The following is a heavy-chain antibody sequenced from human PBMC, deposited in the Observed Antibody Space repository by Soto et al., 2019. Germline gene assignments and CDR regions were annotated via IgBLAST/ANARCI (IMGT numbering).Heavy chain of an antibody. D-gene: IGHD3-10*01. J-gene: IGHJ4*02. CDR1: GYTLTSYN. V-gene: IGHV1-8*01. Sequence: QVQLVQSGAVVKKPGASVKVSCKASGYTLTSYNINWVRQAPGQGLEWMGWMDPNSGDTGNTQKFQGSVTMTRDISRGTAYMELSNLRSEDTAVYYCARQGSQYGSGNYVHWGQGTLVTVSS. CDR3: ARQGSQYGSGNYVH. CDR2: MDPNSGDT.